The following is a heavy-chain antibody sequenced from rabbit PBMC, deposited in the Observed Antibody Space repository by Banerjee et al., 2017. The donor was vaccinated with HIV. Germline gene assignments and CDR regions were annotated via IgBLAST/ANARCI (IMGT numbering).Heavy chain of an antibody. CDR3: ARATYGDGGYAYAPFNL. CDR1: GFSFSTNYW. Sequence: QGQLEESGGDLVKPEGSLTLTCTASGFSFSTNYWICWVRQAPGMGLQWIACIYGGASGDTYYADWAKGRFTISKTSSTTVTLQMTSLTAADTATYFCARATYGDGGYAYAPFNLWGPGTLVTVS. V-gene: IGHV1S45*01. D-gene: IGHD6-1*01. CDR2: IYGGASGDT. J-gene: IGHJ4*01.